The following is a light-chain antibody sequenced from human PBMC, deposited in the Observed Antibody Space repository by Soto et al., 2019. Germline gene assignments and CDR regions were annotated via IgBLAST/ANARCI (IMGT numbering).Light chain of an antibody. V-gene: IGLV1-40*01. Sequence: QSVLTQPPSVSGAPGQRVTISCTGSGSNIGAGYDVHWYQHRPGTAPKLLVFGDSHRPSGVPGRFSGSKSGTSASLAITGLQAVDEGDYYCQSYDSTLDARYVFGTGTKLTVL. CDR1: GSNIGAGYD. CDR2: GDS. J-gene: IGLJ1*01. CDR3: QSYDSTLDARYV.